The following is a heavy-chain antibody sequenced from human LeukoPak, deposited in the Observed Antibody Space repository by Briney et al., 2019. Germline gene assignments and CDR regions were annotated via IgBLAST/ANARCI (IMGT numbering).Heavy chain of an antibody. J-gene: IGHJ4*02. Sequence: QAGGSLRLSCAASGFTFSSYWMSWVRQAPGKGLEWVANIKQDGSEKYYVDSVKGRFTISRDNAKNSLYLQMNSLRAEDTAVYYCARDSPGAPNDLDYWGQGTLVTVSS. CDR2: IKQDGSEK. D-gene: IGHD1-1*01. V-gene: IGHV3-7*01. CDR1: GFTFSSYW. CDR3: ARDSPGAPNDLDY.